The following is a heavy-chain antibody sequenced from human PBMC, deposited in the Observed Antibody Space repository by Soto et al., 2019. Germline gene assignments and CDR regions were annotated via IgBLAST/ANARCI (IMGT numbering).Heavy chain of an antibody. CDR2: IRVHDGKT. J-gene: IGHJ4*02. CDR3: GRDTGGWGGWLRVDY. CDR1: VYTFNSYG. V-gene: IGHV1-18*01. Sequence: QGQLVPSEAVVRKPGASVKVSCKASVYTFNSYGISWVMQAPGQGLQWMGWIRVHDGKTKHAQKDEGRLILTADTATATVYLYLGSLRSDDPDVDFCGRDTGGWGGWLRVDYWGQGTLVTVSS. D-gene: IGHD5-12*01.